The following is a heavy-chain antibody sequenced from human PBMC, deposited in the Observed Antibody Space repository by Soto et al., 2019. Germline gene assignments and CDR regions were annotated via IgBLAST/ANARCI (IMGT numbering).Heavy chain of an antibody. D-gene: IGHD2-15*01. CDR1: GGSIGSSSYY. V-gene: IGHV4-39*01. CDR2: IDNNGVT. CDR3: GKILVGATGHTDADS. J-gene: IGHJ4*02. Sequence: PSETLSLTCSVSGGSIGSSSYYFGWIRQPPGKGLEWIGSIDNNGVTNYNSSLKSRVTISRDTSKNQFSLRLTSVTAADTAVYYCGKILVGATGHTDADSWGPGTLVTVSS.